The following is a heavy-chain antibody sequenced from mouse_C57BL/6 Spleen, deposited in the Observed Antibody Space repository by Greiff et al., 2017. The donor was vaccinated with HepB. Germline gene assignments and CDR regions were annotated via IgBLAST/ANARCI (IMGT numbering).Heavy chain of an antibody. Sequence: VQLQQPGAELVMPGASVKLSCKASGYTFTSYWMHWVKQRPGQGLEWIGEIDPSDSYTNYNQKFKGKSTLTVDKSSSTAYMQLSSLTSEDSAVYYCARDDGYYLYWGQGTTLTVSS. CDR2: IDPSDSYT. D-gene: IGHD2-3*01. CDR3: ARDDGYYLY. V-gene: IGHV1-69*01. CDR1: GYTFTSYW. J-gene: IGHJ2*01.